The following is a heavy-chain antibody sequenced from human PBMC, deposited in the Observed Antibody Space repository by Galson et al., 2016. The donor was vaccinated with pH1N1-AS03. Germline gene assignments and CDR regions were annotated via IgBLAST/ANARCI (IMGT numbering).Heavy chain of an antibody. Sequence: SVKVSCKASGYTFTGNYLHWVRQAPGQGLKWVGWINPNSGDTSYAQKFQGRVTMTRDTSISAAFLELSRLRSDDTAVFYCARVLLGIERGESSAFDLWGQGTMVTASS. CDR1: GYTFTGNY. V-gene: IGHV1-2*02. J-gene: IGHJ3*01. CDR2: INPNSGDT. CDR3: ARVLLGIERGESSAFDL. D-gene: IGHD2-2*03.